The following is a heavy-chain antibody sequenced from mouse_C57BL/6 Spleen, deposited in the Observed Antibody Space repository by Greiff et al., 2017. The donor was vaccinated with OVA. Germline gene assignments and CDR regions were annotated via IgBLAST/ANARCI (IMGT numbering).Heavy chain of an antibody. CDR3: ARPPYYYGSPNWYFDV. Sequence: QVQLQQPGTELVKPGASVKLSCKASGYTFTSYWMHWVKQRPGQGLEWIGNINPSNGGTNYNEQFKSKATLTVDKSSSTASMQLSSLTSEDSAVYYCARPPYYYGSPNWYFDVWGTGTTVTVSS. V-gene: IGHV1-53*01. D-gene: IGHD1-1*01. J-gene: IGHJ1*03. CDR2: INPSNGGT. CDR1: GYTFTSYW.